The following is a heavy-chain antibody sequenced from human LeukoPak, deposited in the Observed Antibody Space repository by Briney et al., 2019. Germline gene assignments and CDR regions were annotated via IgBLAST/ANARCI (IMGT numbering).Heavy chain of an antibody. J-gene: IGHJ3*02. CDR3: ATASTFCGGDCYPNDAFDI. CDR2: INPNSGGT. V-gene: IGHV1-2*02. Sequence: ASVKVSCKASGYTFTGYYMHWVRQAPGQGLEWMGWINPNSGGTNCAKKFHGRVTMTRDTSIRTAYMELSRLRSDDTAVYYCATASTFCGGDCYPNDAFDIWGQGTMVTVSS. D-gene: IGHD2-21*02. CDR1: GYTFTGYY.